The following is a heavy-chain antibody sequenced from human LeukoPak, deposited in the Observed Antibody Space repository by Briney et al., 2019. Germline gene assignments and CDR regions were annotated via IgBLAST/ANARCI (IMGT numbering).Heavy chain of an antibody. CDR3: AREVAY. Sequence: SETLSLTCSVSGYSITSTSFWAWIRQSPGKGLDWIGIIYHSGSTYYNPSLKSRVTISVDTSKNQFSLKLTSVTAADTAVYYCAREVAYWGQGILVTVSS. V-gene: IGHV4-38-2*02. J-gene: IGHJ4*02. CDR2: IYHSGST. CDR1: GYSITSTSF.